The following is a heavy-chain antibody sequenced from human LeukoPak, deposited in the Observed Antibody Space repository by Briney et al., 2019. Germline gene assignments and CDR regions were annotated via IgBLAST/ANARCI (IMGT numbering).Heavy chain of an antibody. CDR2: ISTSGSII. J-gene: IGHJ5*02. V-gene: IGHV3-48*03. CDR1: GFTFSDYE. D-gene: IGHD3-3*01. Sequence: GGSLRLSCAASGFTFSDYEMNWVRQAPGKGLEWILHISTSGSIIHYADSVKGRFTISRDNAKNSLYLQMNSLRAEDTAVYYCAGDPPYYDFWSGYPPAFDPWGQGTLVTVSS. CDR3: AGDPPYYDFWSGYPPAFDP.